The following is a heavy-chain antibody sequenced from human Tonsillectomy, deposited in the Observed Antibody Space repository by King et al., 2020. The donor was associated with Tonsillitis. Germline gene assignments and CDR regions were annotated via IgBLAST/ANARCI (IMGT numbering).Heavy chain of an antibody. D-gene: IGHD1-26*01. J-gene: IGHJ6*03. CDR3: AKGEYDDYYYMDV. Sequence: DVQLVESGGGLVQPGGSLRLSCAASGFTFSSYGMSWVRPAPGKGLEWVSAISGSGGSTYYADSVKGRFTISRDNSKNTLYLQMKSLRAEDTAGYYCAKGEYDDYYYMDVWGKGTTVTVS. CDR2: ISGSGGST. CDR1: GFTFSSYG. V-gene: IGHV3-23*04.